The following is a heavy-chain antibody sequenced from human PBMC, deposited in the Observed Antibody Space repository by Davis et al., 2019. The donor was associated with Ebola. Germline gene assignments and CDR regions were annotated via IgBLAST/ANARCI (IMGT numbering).Heavy chain of an antibody. CDR1: GYTFTGYY. CDR2: INPNSGGT. D-gene: IGHD3-22*01. CDR3: QTPITMREYYFDY. V-gene: IGHV1-2*02. J-gene: IGHJ4*02. Sequence: ASVKVSCKASGYTFTGYYMHWVRQAPGQGLEWMGWINPNSGGTNYAQKFQGRVTMTRDTSISTAYMELSRLRSDDTAVYYCQTPITMREYYFDYWGQGTLVTVSS.